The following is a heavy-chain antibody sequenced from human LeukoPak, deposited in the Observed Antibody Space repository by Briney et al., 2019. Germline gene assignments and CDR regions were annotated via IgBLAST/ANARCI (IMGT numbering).Heavy chain of an antibody. J-gene: IGHJ6*02. V-gene: IGHV3-23*01. CDR3: AKVGVGCSSTSCYYYYGMDV. CDR1: GFTFSSYA. D-gene: IGHD2-2*01. Sequence: GGSLRLSCAASGFTFSSYAMSWVRQAPRKGLQWVSAISGSRGSTYYADSVKGRFTISRDNSKNTLYLQMNSLRAEDTAVYYCAKVGVGCSSTSCYYYYGMDVWGQGTTVTVSS. CDR2: ISGSRGST.